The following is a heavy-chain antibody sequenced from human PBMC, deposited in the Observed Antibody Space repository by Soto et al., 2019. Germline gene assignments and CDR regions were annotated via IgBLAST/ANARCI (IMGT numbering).Heavy chain of an antibody. J-gene: IGHJ4*02. V-gene: IGHV3-66*01. CDR1: GFTVSSNY. CDR2: IYSGGST. CDR3: ARGAPHYGDYEVIDY. Sequence: GGSLRLSCAASGFTVSSNYMSWVRQAPGKGLEWVSVIYSGGSTYYADSVKGRFTISRDNSKNTLYLQMNSLRAEDTAVYYCARGAPHYGDYEVIDYWGQGTLVTVSS. D-gene: IGHD4-17*01.